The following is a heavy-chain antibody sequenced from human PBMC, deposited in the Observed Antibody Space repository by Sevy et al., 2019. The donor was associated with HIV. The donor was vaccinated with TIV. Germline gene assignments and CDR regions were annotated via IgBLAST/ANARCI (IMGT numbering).Heavy chain of an antibody. CDR2: VYYTGGT. V-gene: IGHV4-59*08. Sequence: SESLSLTCTVSGGSINSDHWNWIRQPPGKGLEWIGYVYYTGGTNYNPSLKNRFTISVDRTKNQFSIEQTSVTAADTAVYYCARRNDFDIWGQGTMVTVSS. J-gene: IGHJ3*02. CDR3: ARRNDFDI. CDR1: GGSINSDH.